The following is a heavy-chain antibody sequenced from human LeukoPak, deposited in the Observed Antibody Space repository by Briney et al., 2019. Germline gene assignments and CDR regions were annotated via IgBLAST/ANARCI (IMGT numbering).Heavy chain of an antibody. V-gene: IGHV4-4*07. CDR2: IYPSGST. CDR1: GGSISSYY. D-gene: IGHD2-15*01. J-gene: IGHJ4*02. CDR3: ARGSGRPHYFDY. Sequence: SETLSLTCTVSGGSISSYYWSWIRQPAGKGLEWIGRIYPSGSTNYNPSLKSRVSMSVDTSKNQFSLKLSSVTAANTAVYYCARGSGRPHYFDYWGQGTLVTVSS.